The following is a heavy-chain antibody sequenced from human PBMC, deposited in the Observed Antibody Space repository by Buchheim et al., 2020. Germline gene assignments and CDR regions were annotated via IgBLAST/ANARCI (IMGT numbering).Heavy chain of an antibody. D-gene: IGHD3-9*01. J-gene: IGHJ4*02. V-gene: IGHV1-8*01. CDR1: GYTFTSYD. CDR3: ARGTPTYTYYDILTGYPAGDDY. CDR2: MNPNSGNT. Sequence: QVQLVQSGAEVKKPGASVKVSCKASGYTFTSYDINWVRQATGQGLEWMGWMNPNSGNTGYAQKFQGRVTMTRNTSISTAYMEVSSLRSEDTAVYYCARGTPTYTYYDILTGYPAGDDYWGQGTL.